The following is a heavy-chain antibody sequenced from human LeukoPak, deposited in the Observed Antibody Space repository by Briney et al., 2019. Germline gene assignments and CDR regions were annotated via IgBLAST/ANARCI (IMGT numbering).Heavy chain of an antibody. CDR3: ARLTYYSGSGAYDY. D-gene: IGHD3-10*01. Sequence: ASVKVSCKASGYTFTSHGISWVRQAPGQGLEGMGWISGYNGNTNYAQKFQGRVNMTTDTSTSTAYMELRSLRSDDTAVYYCARLTYYSGSGAYDYWGQGTLVTVSS. CDR2: ISGYNGNT. V-gene: IGHV1-18*04. CDR1: GYTFTSHG. J-gene: IGHJ4*02.